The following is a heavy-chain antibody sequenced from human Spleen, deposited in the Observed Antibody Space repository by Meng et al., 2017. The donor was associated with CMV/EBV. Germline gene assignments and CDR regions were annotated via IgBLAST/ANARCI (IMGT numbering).Heavy chain of an antibody. CDR2: IYHSGST. J-gene: IGHJ4*02. V-gene: IGHV4-31*03. CDR1: GGSISRGGYC. CDR3: ASQTINSYFGY. Sequence: CPVSGGSISRGGYCWSWIRQHPGKGLEWIGYIYHSGSTYYHPSLRSRVTISVDTSKNQFSLKLSSVTAADTAVYYCASQTINSYFGYWGQGALVTVSS. D-gene: IGHD4-23*01.